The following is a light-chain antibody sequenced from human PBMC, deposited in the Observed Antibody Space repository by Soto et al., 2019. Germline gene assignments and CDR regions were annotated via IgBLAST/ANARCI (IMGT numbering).Light chain of an antibody. CDR2: DVS. Sequence: QSALTQPRSVSGSPGQSVTISCTGSSSDVGGYNHVSWYQQHPGTAPKVIIYDVSQRPSGVPDRFSGSKSGNTASLTISGIQAEDEAGYHFCSYSESYYVFGSGTKLTVL. J-gene: IGLJ1*01. V-gene: IGLV2-11*01. CDR1: SSDVGGYNH. CDR3: CSYSESYYV.